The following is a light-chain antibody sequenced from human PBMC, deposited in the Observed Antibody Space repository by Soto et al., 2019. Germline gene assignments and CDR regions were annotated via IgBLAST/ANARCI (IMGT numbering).Light chain of an antibody. CDR1: SSDVGGYDY. V-gene: IGLV2-14*01. CDR2: EVS. Sequence: QSALTQPASVSGSPGQSITISCTGTSSDVGGYDYVSWYQLHPGKAPKLMLFEVSNRPSGVSYRFSGSKSGNTASLTISGLQGEDEADYFCSSYSISTAYLFGTGTKLTVL. J-gene: IGLJ1*01. CDR3: SSYSISTAYL.